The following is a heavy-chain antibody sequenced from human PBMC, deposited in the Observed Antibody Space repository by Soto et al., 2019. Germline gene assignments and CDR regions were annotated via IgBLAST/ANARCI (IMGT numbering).Heavy chain of an antibody. D-gene: IGHD6-13*01. Sequence: QVQLQQWGAGLLKPSETLSLTCAVYGGSFSGYYWSWIRQPPGKGLEWIGEINNSGSTNYNPSLKSRVTISVDTSKNQFSLKLSSVTAADTAVYYCAAGGAAAGRGNYWGQGTLVTVSS. CDR1: GGSFSGYY. CDR3: AAGGAAAGRGNY. J-gene: IGHJ4*02. CDR2: INNSGST. V-gene: IGHV4-34*01.